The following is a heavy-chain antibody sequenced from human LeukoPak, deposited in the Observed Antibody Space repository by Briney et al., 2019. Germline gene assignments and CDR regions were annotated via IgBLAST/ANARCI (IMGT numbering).Heavy chain of an antibody. Sequence: GGSLRLSCAASGYTFSSYEMNWVRQAPEKGLEWVSYISSSGSTIYYADSVKGRFTISRDNAKNSLYLQMNSLRAEDTAVYYCARSGSGWINFDYWGQGTLVTVSS. J-gene: IGHJ4*02. V-gene: IGHV3-48*03. D-gene: IGHD6-19*01. CDR3: ARSGSGWINFDY. CDR1: GYTFSSYE. CDR2: ISSSGSTI.